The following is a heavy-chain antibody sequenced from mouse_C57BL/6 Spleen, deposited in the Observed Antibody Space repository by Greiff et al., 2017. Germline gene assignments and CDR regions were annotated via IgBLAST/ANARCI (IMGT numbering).Heavy chain of an antibody. Sequence: VQLQQPGAELVKPGASVKLSCKASGYTFTSYWMHWVKQRPGQGLEWIGMIHPNSGSTNYNEKFKSKATLTVDKSSRTAYMQRSSLTSEDSAVYYCARDYYGSSYGWFAYWGQGTLVTVSA. CDR2: IHPNSGST. D-gene: IGHD1-1*01. V-gene: IGHV1-64*01. J-gene: IGHJ3*01. CDR1: GYTFTSYW. CDR3: ARDYYGSSYGWFAY.